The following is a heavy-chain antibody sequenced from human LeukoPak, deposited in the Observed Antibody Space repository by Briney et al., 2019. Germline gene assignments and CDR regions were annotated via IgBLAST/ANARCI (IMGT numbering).Heavy chain of an antibody. CDR1: GFTFSDAW. J-gene: IGHJ4*02. CDR3: TTAGGTYSVDY. V-gene: IGHV3-15*01. D-gene: IGHD1-26*01. CDR2: IKSKIDGRTT. Sequence: GGSVRLSCAASGFTFSDAWMSWVRQAPGKGLEWVGRIKSKIDGRTTDFAAPVKGRFTISRDDSKNTLYLQMNSLKTEDAAVYYCTTAGGTYSVDYWGQGTLVILS.